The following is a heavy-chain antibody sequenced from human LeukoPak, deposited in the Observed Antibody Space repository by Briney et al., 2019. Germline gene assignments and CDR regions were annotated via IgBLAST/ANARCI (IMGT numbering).Heavy chain of an antibody. V-gene: IGHV1-18*01. D-gene: IGHD2-15*01. CDR1: GYTFTNYG. CDR2: ISAYNGHT. J-gene: IGHJ4*02. Sequence: VASVKVSCKASGYTFTNYGISWVRLAPGQGLEWMGWISAYNGHTSYAQKFQGRVTMTRNTSISTAYMELSSLRSEDTAVYYCARGPGFATPGGYYFDYWGQGTLVTVSS. CDR3: ARGPGFATPGGYYFDY.